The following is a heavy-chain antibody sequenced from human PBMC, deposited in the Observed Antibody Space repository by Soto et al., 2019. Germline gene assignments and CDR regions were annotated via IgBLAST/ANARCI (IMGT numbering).Heavy chain of an antibody. CDR3: GRTNSGYDYLGYFDQ. CDR2: VYYSGSP. J-gene: IGHJ4*02. Sequence: PSETLSLTCTVSGDSISNYFWSWIRQPPGKRLEWIAYVYYSGSPNYNPSLRSRVTTSLDMSKNQFSLRLNSVTAADTAVYYCGRTNSGYDYLGYFDQWGQGTRVTVSS. D-gene: IGHD5-12*01. CDR1: GDSISNYF. V-gene: IGHV4-59*01.